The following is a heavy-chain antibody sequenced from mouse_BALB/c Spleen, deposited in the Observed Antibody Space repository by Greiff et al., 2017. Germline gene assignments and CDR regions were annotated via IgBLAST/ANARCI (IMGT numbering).Heavy chain of an antibody. CDR1: GFTFSSYA. J-gene: IGHJ3*01. CDR2: ISSGGST. D-gene: IGHD1-1*01. CDR3: AREHYDCSSYGFAY. Sequence: EVMLVESGGGLVKPGGSLKLSCAASGFTFSSYAMSWVRQTPEKRLEWVASISSGGSTYYPDSVKGRFTISRDNARNILYLHMSSLRSEDTAMYYCAREHYDCSSYGFAYWGQGTLVTVSA. V-gene: IGHV5-6-5*01.